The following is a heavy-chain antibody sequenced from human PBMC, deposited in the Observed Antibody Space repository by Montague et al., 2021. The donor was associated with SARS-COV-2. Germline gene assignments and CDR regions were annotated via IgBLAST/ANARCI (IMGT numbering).Heavy chain of an antibody. CDR3: ARVASEHTAMAPDY. V-gene: IGHV3-48*04. Sequence: SLRLSCAAAGFTFSRYSMNWVRQAPGKGLEWNSYISMSETRTQYADSVKGRFTISRDNARNSLYLQMRSLTGGDTAVYYCARVASEHTAMAPDYWGQGTLVTVSS. D-gene: IGHD5-18*01. J-gene: IGHJ4*02. CDR1: GFTFSRYS. CDR2: ISMSETRT.